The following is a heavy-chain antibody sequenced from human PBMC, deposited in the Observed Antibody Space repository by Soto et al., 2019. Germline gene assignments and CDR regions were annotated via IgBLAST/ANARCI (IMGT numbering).Heavy chain of an antibody. CDR2: ISYDGSNK. CDR3: AKEGGQDYDSSGPSCMDV. J-gene: IGHJ6*02. CDR1: GFTFSSYG. V-gene: IGHV3-30*18. D-gene: IGHD3-22*01. Sequence: QVQLVESGGGVVQPGRSLRLSCAASGFTFSSYGMHWVRQAPGKGLEWVAVISYDGSNKYYADSVKGRFTISRDNSKNTLYLQMNSLRAEDTAVYYCAKEGGQDYDSSGPSCMDVWGQGTTVTVSS.